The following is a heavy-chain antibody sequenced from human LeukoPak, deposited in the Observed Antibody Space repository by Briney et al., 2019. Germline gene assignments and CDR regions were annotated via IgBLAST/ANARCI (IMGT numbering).Heavy chain of an antibody. V-gene: IGHV3-9*01. CDR1: GFTFDDYA. J-gene: IGHJ5*02. D-gene: IGHD6-13*01. CDR3: AKADRSSIAAESWFDP. CDR2: ISWNSGSI. Sequence: GRPLRLSCAASGFTFDDYAMHWVRQAPGKGLEWVSGISWNSGSISYADSVKGRFTISRDTAKNSLYLQMNSLRAEDTALYYCAKADRSSIAAESWFDPWGQGTLVTVSS.